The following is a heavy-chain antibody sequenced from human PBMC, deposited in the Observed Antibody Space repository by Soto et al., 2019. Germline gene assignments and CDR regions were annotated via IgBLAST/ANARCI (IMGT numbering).Heavy chain of an antibody. CDR2: FDPEDGET. J-gene: IGHJ4*02. D-gene: IGHD6-6*01. Sequence: GASVKVSCKVSGYTLTELSMHWVRQAPGKGLVWMGGFDPEDGETIYAQKFQGRVTMTEDTSTDTAYMELSSLRSEDTAVYYCATDRQEQLGFRWDYWGQGTLVTVSS. V-gene: IGHV1-24*01. CDR1: GYTLTELS. CDR3: ATDRQEQLGFRWDY.